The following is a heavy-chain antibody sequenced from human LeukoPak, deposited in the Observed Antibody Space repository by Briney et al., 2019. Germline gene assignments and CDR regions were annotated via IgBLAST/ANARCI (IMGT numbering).Heavy chain of an antibody. CDR3: ARDFLRGAPDYLDL. V-gene: IGHV3-30*04. D-gene: IGHD3-10*01. CDR1: GFTFSSYP. Sequence: PGRSLRLSCTASGFTFSSYPFHWVGQAPAKGLQWGAVIGYDGVNKFYTDSVKGRFTISGDDSKSTLYMQMDSLRADDTAVYYCARDFLRGAPDYLDLWGQGTLVTVSS. J-gene: IGHJ4*02. CDR2: IGYDGVNK.